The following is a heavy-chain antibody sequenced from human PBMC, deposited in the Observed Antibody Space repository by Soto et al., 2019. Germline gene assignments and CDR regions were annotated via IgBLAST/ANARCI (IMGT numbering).Heavy chain of an antibody. Sequence: YHGCRLRQPTRKRLEWIGSIYYSGSTYYNPSHKSRVTISVDTSKNQFSLKLSSVTAADTAVYYCARLAVVVPAAMRNYYYYGMDVWGQGTTVT. D-gene: IGHD2-2*01. CDR2: IYYSGST. V-gene: IGHV4-39*01. CDR3: ARLAVVVPAAMRNYYYYGMDV. CDR1: YH. J-gene: IGHJ6*02.